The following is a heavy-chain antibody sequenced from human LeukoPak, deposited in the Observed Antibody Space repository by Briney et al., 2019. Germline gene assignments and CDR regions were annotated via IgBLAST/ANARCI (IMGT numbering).Heavy chain of an antibody. CDR3: AKWPEGAMDYFDY. J-gene: IGHJ4*02. V-gene: IGHV3-23*01. Sequence: GGSLRLSCAASGFTFSSYAMSWVRQAPGKGLEWISAISGSGGSTYYVDSVKGRFTISRDNSKNTLYLEMSSLRVEDTAIYYCAKWPEGAMDYFDYWGQGTLVTVSS. CDR2: ISGSGGST. CDR1: GFTFSSYA. D-gene: IGHD3-16*01.